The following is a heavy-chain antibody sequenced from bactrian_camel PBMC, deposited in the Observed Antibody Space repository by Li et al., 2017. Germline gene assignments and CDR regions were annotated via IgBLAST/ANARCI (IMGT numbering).Heavy chain of an antibody. Sequence: DVQLVESGGGSVQAGGSLTLSCEASPNTNRRYCMAWFRRAPGKGREGVAVIGSDGSIRYAADSMKGRFTISRDNAQNMVYLQMDSLKREDTAVYYCVRDRRTYGGMWYDPPPPLKDIEYRGQGTQVTVS. V-gene: IGHV3S40*01. J-gene: IGHJ4*01. CDR3: VRDRRTYGGMWYDPPPPLKDIEY. CDR1: PNTNRRYC. D-gene: IGHD6*01. CDR2: IGSDGSIR.